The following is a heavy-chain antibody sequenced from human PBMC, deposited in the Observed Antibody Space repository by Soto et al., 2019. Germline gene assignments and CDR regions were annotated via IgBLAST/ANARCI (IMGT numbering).Heavy chain of an antibody. D-gene: IGHD3-10*01. J-gene: IGHJ5*02. CDR3: ARVKSGSYDWFDP. CDR2: INTDGSRT. Sequence: VQLVESGGGLVQPGGSLRLSCAASGFTFGNYWMHWVRQAPGKGLMWVSRINTDGSRTTYADSVKGRFAISRDNAKNAVYLLMNSLGVEDTAVYYCARVKSGSYDWFDPWGQGTLVTVS. CDR1: GFTFGNYW. V-gene: IGHV3-74*01.